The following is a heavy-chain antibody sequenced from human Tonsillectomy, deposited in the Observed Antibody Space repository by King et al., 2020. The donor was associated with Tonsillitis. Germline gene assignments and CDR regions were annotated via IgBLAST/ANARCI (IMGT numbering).Heavy chain of an antibody. V-gene: IGHV3-30*03. CDR1: GFTFSRHG. CDR3: ATRSCVGGSCYSVDY. D-gene: IGHD2-15*01. CDR2: ISYHGNDK. J-gene: IGHJ4*02. Sequence: VQLVESGGGVVQPGTSLRLACVASGFTFSRHGMHWVRHAPGKGLEWGAVISYHGNDKFYAESVKGRLTISRANLKKTLYLDMNSLRAEDTAVYYCATRSCVGGSCYSVDYWGQGTLVTVSS.